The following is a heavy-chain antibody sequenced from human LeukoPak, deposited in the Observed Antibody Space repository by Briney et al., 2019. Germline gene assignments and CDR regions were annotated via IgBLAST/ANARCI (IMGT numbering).Heavy chain of an antibody. CDR1: GFTFSTYT. Sequence: PGVSLRLSCAASGFTFSTYTIHWVRQAPGKGLEWVAVMSYDGNDKHYAASVKGRFTISRDNSKNTVYLQMNSLRAEDTAVYYCAREGHYDILTGYSPVEYYYYYMDVWGKGTTVTVSS. D-gene: IGHD3-9*01. CDR3: AREGHYDILTGYSPVEYYYYYMDV. CDR2: MSYDGNDK. J-gene: IGHJ6*03. V-gene: IGHV3-30*04.